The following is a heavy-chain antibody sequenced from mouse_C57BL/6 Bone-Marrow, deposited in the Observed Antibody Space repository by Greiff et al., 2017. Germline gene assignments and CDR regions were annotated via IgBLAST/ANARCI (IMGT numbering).Heavy chain of an antibody. CDR2: IDPSDSYT. D-gene: IGHD1-1*01. V-gene: IGHV1-69*01. CDR3: AREKSLLMDY. J-gene: IGHJ4*01. CDR1: GYTFTSYW. Sequence: VKLQQPGAELVMPGASVKLSCKASGYTFTSYWMHWVKQRPGQGLEWIGEIDPSDSYTNYTQKFKGKSTLTVDKSSSTAYMQLSSLTSEDSAVYYCAREKSLLMDYWGQGTSVTVSS.